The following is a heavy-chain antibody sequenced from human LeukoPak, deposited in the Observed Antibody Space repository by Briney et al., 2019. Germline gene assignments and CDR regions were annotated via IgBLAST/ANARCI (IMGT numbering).Heavy chain of an antibody. CDR3: AKYGNYDYYFYFYYMDV. J-gene: IGHJ6*03. CDR2: ISGDGRDT. D-gene: IGHD4-11*01. CDR1: GFTFNDFA. Sequence: GGSLRLSCAASGFTFNDFAKHWVRQAPGKGLEWVSLISGDGRDTYYADSVKGRFTISRDNSKNSLYLQMNSLTTEDTALYYCAKYGNYDYYFYFYYMDVWGNGTTVTVSS. V-gene: IGHV3-43*02.